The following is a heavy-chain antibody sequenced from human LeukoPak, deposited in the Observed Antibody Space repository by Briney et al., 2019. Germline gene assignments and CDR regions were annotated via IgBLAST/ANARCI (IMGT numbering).Heavy chain of an antibody. Sequence: GESLKISCKGSGYSFTNYWIGWVRQMPGKGLEWMGIISPDGSDTRYSPSFQGQVTISADKSITTAYLQWSSLKASDAAMYYCARLTSSWSFDYWGQGTLVTVSS. V-gene: IGHV5-51*01. J-gene: IGHJ4*02. CDR3: ARLTSSWSFDY. CDR1: GYSFTNYW. CDR2: ISPDGSDT. D-gene: IGHD6-13*01.